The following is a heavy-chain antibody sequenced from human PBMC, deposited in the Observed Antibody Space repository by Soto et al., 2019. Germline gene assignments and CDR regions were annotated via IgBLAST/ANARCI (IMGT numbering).Heavy chain of an antibody. D-gene: IGHD6-19*01. Sequence: EVQLLESGGGLVQPGGSLRLSCETSGFTFTSYAMSWVRQAPGGGLEWISGISGTGGSTYYADSVKGRFTISRDNSRNTLYLQLNSVRADDTAVYYCARDRYANGWYCFDSWGQGTLVTVSS. V-gene: IGHV3-23*01. J-gene: IGHJ4*02. CDR2: ISGTGGST. CDR1: GFTFTSYA. CDR3: ARDRYANGWYCFDS.